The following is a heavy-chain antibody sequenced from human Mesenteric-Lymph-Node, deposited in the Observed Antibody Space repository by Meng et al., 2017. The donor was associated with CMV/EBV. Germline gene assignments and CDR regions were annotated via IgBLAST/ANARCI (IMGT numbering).Heavy chain of an antibody. CDR3: ARRGNYDSDYSEY. Sequence: QLQESGPGLVNPSETLSLSCILSGDSISNSTYYWTWIRQPPGKGLEWIGSVHHSGTTYYNPSLKGRLTISVDTSANLFSLRLSTVTAADTATYYCARRGNYDSDYSEYWGQGTLVTVSS. J-gene: IGHJ4*02. CDR2: VHHSGTT. V-gene: IGHV4-39*01. CDR1: GDSISNSTYY. D-gene: IGHD3-22*01.